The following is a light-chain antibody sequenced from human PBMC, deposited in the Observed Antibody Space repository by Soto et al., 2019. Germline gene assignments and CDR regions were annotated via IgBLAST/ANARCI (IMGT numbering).Light chain of an antibody. CDR1: SSNIGSNF. J-gene: IGLJ3*02. V-gene: IGLV1-47*02. CDR2: SDS. Sequence: QSVLTRPPSASGTPGQRGTISCSGSSSNIGSNFVFWYQQLPGTAPKLLIYSDSQRPSGVPDRFSGSKSGTSASLAISGLRSEDEADYYCAAWDDSLGGVVFGGGTKVTVL. CDR3: AAWDDSLGGVV.